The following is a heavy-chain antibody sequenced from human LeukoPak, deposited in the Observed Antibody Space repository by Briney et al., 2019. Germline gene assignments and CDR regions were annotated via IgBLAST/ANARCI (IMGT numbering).Heavy chain of an antibody. CDR1: GFTFDDYG. CDR3: VKGSNYDFWSGYYKGFDN. Sequence: GGSLRLSCAASGFTSGFTFDDYGMHWVRQVPGKGLEWVSGISRDGGRTGYADSVQGRFTISRDNSRNSLHLQMNSLRVEDTAFYYCVKGSNYDFWSGYYKGFDNWGQGTLVTVSS. D-gene: IGHD3-3*01. V-gene: IGHV3-20*04. J-gene: IGHJ4*02. CDR2: ISRDGGRT.